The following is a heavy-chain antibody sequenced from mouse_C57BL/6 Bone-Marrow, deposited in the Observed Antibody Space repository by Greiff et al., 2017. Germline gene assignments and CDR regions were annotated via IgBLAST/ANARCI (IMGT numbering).Heavy chain of an antibody. J-gene: IGHJ1*03. Sequence: QVHVKQPGAELVKPGASVKLSCKASGYTFTSYWMHWVKQRPGRGLEWIGRIDPISGGTKYNEKFKSKATLTVDKPSSTAYMQLSSLTSEDSAVYYCARGGYYGSSYEGWYFDVWGTGTTVTVSS. CDR1: GYTFTSYW. CDR2: IDPISGGT. CDR3: ARGGYYGSSYEGWYFDV. V-gene: IGHV1-72*01. D-gene: IGHD1-1*01.